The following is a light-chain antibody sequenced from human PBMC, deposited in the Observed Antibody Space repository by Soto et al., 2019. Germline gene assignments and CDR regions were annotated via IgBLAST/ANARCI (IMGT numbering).Light chain of an antibody. CDR1: QSVSSSY. CDR3: QQYGSARSVT. J-gene: IGKJ5*01. V-gene: IGKV3-20*01. CDR2: GAS. Sequence: EVGLTRSPGTLCLCPGERATLAGRARQSVSSSYLAWYQQKPGQAPRLLIYGASSRATGIPDRFSGSGSGTDFTRTISRLEPEEFAVYYCQQYGSARSVTFGQGTRLEIK.